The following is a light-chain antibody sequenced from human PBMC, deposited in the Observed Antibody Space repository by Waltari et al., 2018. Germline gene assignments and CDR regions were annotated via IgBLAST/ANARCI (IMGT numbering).Light chain of an antibody. Sequence: QSALPQPRSVSGSPGQSVTVSCTGATSLVSWFQQYPGKAPKLIIYDVFQRPSGVPDGFSCSKSGNTASLTIAGLQAEDEADYYCCSFAGSYSYVFGSGTKVTVL. V-gene: IGLV2-11*01. J-gene: IGLJ1*01. CDR1: TSLV. CDR2: DVF. CDR3: CSFAGSYSYV.